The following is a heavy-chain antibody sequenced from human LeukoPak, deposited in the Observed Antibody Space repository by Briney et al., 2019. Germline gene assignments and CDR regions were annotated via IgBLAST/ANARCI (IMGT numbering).Heavy chain of an antibody. V-gene: IGHV3-23*01. CDR1: GFTFRSYS. CDR2: ISGSCGST. J-gene: IGHJ5*02. Sequence: GGSLRLFCASCGFTFRSYSMSGVRQPPARGLEDVLAISGSCGSTYYADSVKGRLTISRENSKNTLYLQMNSLRAEDTAVYYCAKDLPPFIVVVPAAMEGWFNPWGQGTLVTVSS. CDR3: AKDLPPFIVVVPAAMEGWFNP. D-gene: IGHD2-2*01.